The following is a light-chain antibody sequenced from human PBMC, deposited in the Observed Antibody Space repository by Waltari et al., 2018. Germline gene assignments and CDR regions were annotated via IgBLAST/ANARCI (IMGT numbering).Light chain of an antibody. V-gene: IGLV2-14*01. Sequence: QSALTQPASVSGLPGQSITISCSGTSSDVGGYKYVSWYQQHPGKVPKLMIYEVSNRPSGVSNRFSGSKSGNTASLTISGLQAEDEADYYCSSYTTSTLEVFGGGTKLTVL. CDR2: EVS. CDR1: SSDVGGYKY. CDR3: SSYTTSTLEV. J-gene: IGLJ2*01.